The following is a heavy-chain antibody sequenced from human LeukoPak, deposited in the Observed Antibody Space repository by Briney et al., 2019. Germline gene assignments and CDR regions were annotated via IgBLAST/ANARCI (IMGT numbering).Heavy chain of an antibody. D-gene: IGHD1-26*01. CDR3: ARDRSGSYYDPHYFDY. CDR1: GYTFTGYY. J-gene: IGHJ4*02. Sequence: ASVKVSCKASGYTFTGYYMHWVRQAPGQGLEWMGWINPNSGGTNYAQKFQGRVTMTRDTSISTAYMELSRLRSDDTAVYYCARDRSGSYYDPHYFDYWGQGTLVTVSS. V-gene: IGHV1-2*02. CDR2: INPNSGGT.